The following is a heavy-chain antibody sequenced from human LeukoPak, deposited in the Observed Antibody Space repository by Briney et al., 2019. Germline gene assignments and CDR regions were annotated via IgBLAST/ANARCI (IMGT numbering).Heavy chain of an antibody. J-gene: IGHJ4*02. CDR2: ISSSSSYI. CDR1: GFSFSDYW. D-gene: IGHD5-24*01. Sequence: PGGSLRLSCVASGFSFSDYWVNWVRQAPGKGLEWVSSISSSSSYIYYADSVKGRFTISRDNAKNSLYLQMNSLRAEDTAVYYCARSDGYVVYWGQGTLVTVSS. CDR3: ARSDGYVVY. V-gene: IGHV3-21*01.